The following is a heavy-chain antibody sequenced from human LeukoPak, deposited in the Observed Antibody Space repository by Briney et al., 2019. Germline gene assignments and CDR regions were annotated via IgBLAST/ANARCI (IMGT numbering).Heavy chain of an antibody. CDR1: GFTFSSYS. CDR2: ISSSSSYI. J-gene: IGHJ4*02. Sequence: GGSLRLSYAASGFTFSSYSMTWVRQAPGKGLEWVSSISSSSSYIYYADSVKGRFTISRDNAKNSLYLQMNSLRAEDTAVYYCAREGSSSWYYFDYWGQGTLVTVSS. V-gene: IGHV3-21*01. CDR3: AREGSSSWYYFDY. D-gene: IGHD6-13*01.